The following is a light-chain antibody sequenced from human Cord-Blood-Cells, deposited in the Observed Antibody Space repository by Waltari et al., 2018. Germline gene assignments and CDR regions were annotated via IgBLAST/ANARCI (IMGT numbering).Light chain of an antibody. CDR3: QQYYSTPFT. CDR1: QSVLYRSNNKNY. J-gene: IGKJ3*01. Sequence: DIVMTQSPDSLAVSLGERATINCKSRQSVLYRSNNKNYLAWYQQKPGQPPKLLIYWASTRESGVPDRFSGSGSGTDFTLTISSLQAEDVAVYYCQQYYSTPFTFGPGTKVDIK. V-gene: IGKV4-1*01. CDR2: WAS.